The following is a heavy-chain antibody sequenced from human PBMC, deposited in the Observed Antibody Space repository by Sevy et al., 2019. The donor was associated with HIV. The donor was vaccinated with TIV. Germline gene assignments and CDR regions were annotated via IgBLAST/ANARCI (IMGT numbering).Heavy chain of an antibody. J-gene: IGHJ3*02. D-gene: IGHD2-15*01. CDR1: GGSISSGGYY. CDR2: IYYSGST. V-gene: IGHV4-31*03. Sequence: SETLSLTCTVSGGSISSGGYYWSWIRQHPGKGLEWIGYIYYSGSTYYNPSLESRVTISVDTSKNQFSLKLSSVTAADTAVYYCARGDILAVLEAISWLSPFDIWGQGTMVTVSS. CDR3: ARGDILAVLEAISWLSPFDI.